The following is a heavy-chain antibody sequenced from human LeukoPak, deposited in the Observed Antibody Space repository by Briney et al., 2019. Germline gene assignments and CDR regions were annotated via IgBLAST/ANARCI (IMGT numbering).Heavy chain of an antibody. V-gene: IGHV1-69*13. Sequence: ASVKVSCKASGGTFSSYAISWVRQAPGQGLEWMGGVIPIFGTANYAQKFQGRVTITADESTSTAYMELSSLRSEDTAVYYCARDTQEGFDPWGQGTLVTVSS. J-gene: IGHJ5*02. CDR2: VIPIFGTA. CDR1: GGTFSSYA. CDR3: ARDTQEGFDP.